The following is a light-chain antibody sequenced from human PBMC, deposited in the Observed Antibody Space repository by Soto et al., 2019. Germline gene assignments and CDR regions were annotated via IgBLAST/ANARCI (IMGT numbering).Light chain of an antibody. CDR1: QGISQY. V-gene: IGKV1-9*01. J-gene: IGKJ4*01. Sequence: DIHLTHSPSLLSASVGDRFTITCRASQGISQYVAWYQQKQGKAPKLLIYAATVLQGGVPSRFSGTGSAKEFILTISSLQPEDFATYYCQQVNSYPLTFGGGTEVXI. CDR2: AAT. CDR3: QQVNSYPLT.